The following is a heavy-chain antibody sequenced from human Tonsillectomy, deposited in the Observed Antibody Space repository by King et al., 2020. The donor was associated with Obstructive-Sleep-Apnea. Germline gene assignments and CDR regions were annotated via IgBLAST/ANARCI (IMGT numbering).Heavy chain of an antibody. J-gene: IGHJ6*02. CDR1: GFTFSDYS. CDR2: ISSSSSYI. D-gene: IGHD4-11*01. Sequence: VQLVESGGGLVKPGGSLRLSCAASGFTFSDYSMNWVRQAPGKGLEWVSSISSSSSYIYYAASAKGRFTISRDNAKKSLFLQMNSLRAEDTAVYHCATLVASHDYRILLRDGWGQGTTVTVSS. CDR3: ATLVASHDYRILLRDG. V-gene: IGHV3-21*01.